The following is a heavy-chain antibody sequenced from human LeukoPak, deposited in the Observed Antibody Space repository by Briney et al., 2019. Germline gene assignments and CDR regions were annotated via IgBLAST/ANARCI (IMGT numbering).Heavy chain of an antibody. V-gene: IGHV3-48*03. J-gene: IGHJ3*02. CDR3: ARTLALWFGELPYDAFDI. CDR1: GLTFSSYE. Sequence: GGSLRLSCAASGLTFSSYEMNWVRQAPGKGLEWVSYISSSGSTIYYADSVKGRFTISRDNAKNSLYLQMNSLRAEDTAVYYCARTLALWFGELPYDAFDIWGQGTMVTVSS. D-gene: IGHD3-10*01. CDR2: ISSSGSTI.